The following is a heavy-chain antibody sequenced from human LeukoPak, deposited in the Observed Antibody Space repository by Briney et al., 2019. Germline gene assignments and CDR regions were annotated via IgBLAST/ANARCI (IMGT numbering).Heavy chain of an antibody. V-gene: IGHV1-18*01. J-gene: IGHJ6*02. Sequence: ASAKVSCKASGYTFTSYGISWVRQAPGQGLEWMGWISAYNGNTNYAQKLQGRVTMTTDTSTSTAYMELRSLRSDDTAVYYCARVGGWELPTNYYYGMDVWGQGTTVTASS. CDR3: ARVGGWELPTNYYYGMDV. CDR1: GYTFTSYG. D-gene: IGHD1-26*01. CDR2: ISAYNGNT.